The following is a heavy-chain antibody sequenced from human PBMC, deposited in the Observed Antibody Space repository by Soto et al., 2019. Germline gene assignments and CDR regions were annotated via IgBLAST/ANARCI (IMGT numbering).Heavy chain of an antibody. D-gene: IGHD4-17*01. CDR1: GFTFSTYS. V-gene: IGHV3-23*01. J-gene: IGHJ4*02. CDR2: IIQDGTT. Sequence: EVQLLESGGGLVQPGGSLRLSCAASGFTFSTYSMAWVRQAPGRGPEWVSGIIQDGTTHYADSVKGRFTISRDNSRSSVYLQMITLRGEDTAVYYCAKYMRPDGVWDLDSWGQGTLVTVSS. CDR3: AKYMRPDGVWDLDS.